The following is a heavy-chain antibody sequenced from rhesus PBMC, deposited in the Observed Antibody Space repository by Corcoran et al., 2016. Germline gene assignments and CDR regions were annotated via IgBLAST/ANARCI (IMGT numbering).Heavy chain of an antibody. CDR1: GGSISGGYD. V-gene: IGHV4-76*01. CDR3: ARMPGSSSFDY. Sequence: QVQLQESGPGLVKPSETLSLTCAVSGGSISGGYDWSWIRQPPGQGREWIGYIYGSSGNTNDNPSFKTRITISKDPSTNQFSLKLSAVTAADTAVYYCARMPGSSSFDYWGQGVLVTVSS. CDR2: IYGSSGNT. D-gene: IGHD4-29*01. J-gene: IGHJ4*01.